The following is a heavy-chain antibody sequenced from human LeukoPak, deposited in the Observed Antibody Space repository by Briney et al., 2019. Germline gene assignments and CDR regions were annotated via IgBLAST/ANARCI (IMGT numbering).Heavy chain of an antibody. J-gene: IGHJ4*02. Sequence: SETLSLTCAVSGGSVSSGGYSWSWIRQPPGKGLEWIGYIYHSGSTYYNPSLKSRVTISVDRSKNQFSLKLSSVTAAGTAVYYCARDSCSGGSCYFDYWGQGTLVTVSS. CDR1: GGSVSSGGYS. CDR3: ARDSCSGGSCYFDY. CDR2: IYHSGST. V-gene: IGHV4-30-2*01. D-gene: IGHD2-15*01.